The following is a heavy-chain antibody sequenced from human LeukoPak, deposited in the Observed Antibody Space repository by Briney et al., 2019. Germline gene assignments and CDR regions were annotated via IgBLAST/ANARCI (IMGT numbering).Heavy chain of an antibody. V-gene: IGHV1-24*01. D-gene: IGHD5-18*01. CDR3: ATGYTYDYSLY. J-gene: IGHJ4*02. CDR1: GDTVTGFS. Sequence: VASVKVSCKVSGDTVTGFSIHWVRQAPGHGLEWMGGFDPEDGPRIFAQKFQGRVTMTEDTSTDTAYMDLSSLRSEDTAVYYCATGYTYDYSLYWGQGTLVTVSS. CDR2: FDPEDGPR.